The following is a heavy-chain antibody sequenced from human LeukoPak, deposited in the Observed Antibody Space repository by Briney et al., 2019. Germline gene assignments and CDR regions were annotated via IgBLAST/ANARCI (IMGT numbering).Heavy chain of an antibody. CDR3: ARIFGTTSRYYCYMDV. V-gene: IGHV1-69*01. D-gene: IGHD1-7*01. CDR2: IIPIFGTA. Sequence: GASVKVSCKASGGTFSSYAISWVRQAPGQGLEWMGGIIPIFGTANYAQKFQGRVTITADESTSTAYMELSSLRSEDTAVYYRARIFGTTSRYYCYMDVWGKGTTVTVSS. CDR1: GGTFSSYA. J-gene: IGHJ6*03.